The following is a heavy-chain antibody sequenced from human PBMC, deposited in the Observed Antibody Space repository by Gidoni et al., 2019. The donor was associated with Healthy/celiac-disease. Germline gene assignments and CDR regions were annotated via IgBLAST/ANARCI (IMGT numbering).Heavy chain of an antibody. CDR3: ARGGGDIVVVPAALPYMDV. CDR1: GGSFSGYY. Sequence: QVQLQQWGAGLLQPSETLSLTCAVYGGSFSGYYWSWIRQPPGKGLEWIGEINHSGSTNYNPSLKSRVTISVDTSKNQFSLKLSSVTAADTAVYYCARGGGDIVVVPAALPYMDVWGKGTTVTVSS. CDR2: INHSGST. V-gene: IGHV4-34*01. D-gene: IGHD2-2*01. J-gene: IGHJ6*03.